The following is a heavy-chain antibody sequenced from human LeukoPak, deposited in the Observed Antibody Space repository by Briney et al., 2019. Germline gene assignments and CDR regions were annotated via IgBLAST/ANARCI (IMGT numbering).Heavy chain of an antibody. CDR1: GFTFSSND. CDR2: ISYDGSNK. V-gene: IGHV3-30-3*01. J-gene: IGHJ4*02. CDR3: ARSPYYDILAGFYYYFDY. D-gene: IGHD3-9*01. Sequence: GGSLRLSCVASGFTFSSNDMSWVRQAPGKGLEWVADISYDGSNKYYADSVKGRLTISRDNSKSTLYLQMNSLRAEDTATYYCARSPYYDILAGFYYYFDYWGQGTLVTVSS.